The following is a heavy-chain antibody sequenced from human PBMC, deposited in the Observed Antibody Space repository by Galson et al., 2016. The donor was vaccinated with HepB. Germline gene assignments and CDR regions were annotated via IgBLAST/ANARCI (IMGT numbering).Heavy chain of an antibody. D-gene: IGHD1-26*01. CDR2: INWNSRSL. V-gene: IGHV3-9*01. J-gene: IGHJ2*01. CDR3: AKEHAGSRGWYFDL. Sequence: SLRLSCAASGFSFEDHGMHWVRQAPGKGLEWVSRINWNSRSLDYADSVRGRFTISRDNAKNSLFLQMNSLKLEDAALYYCAKEHAGSRGWYFDLWGRGTLVTVSS. CDR1: GFSFEDHG.